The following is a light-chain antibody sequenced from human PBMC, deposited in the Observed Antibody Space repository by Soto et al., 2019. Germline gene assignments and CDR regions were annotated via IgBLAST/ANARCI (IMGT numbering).Light chain of an antibody. CDR2: GAS. J-gene: IGKJ1*01. CDR3: QQYDSSPWT. V-gene: IGKV3-20*01. CDR1: QSVTTY. Sequence: EIVLTQSPATLSLSPGERANISCRASQSVTTYLAWYQQKPGQSPRLLIYGASNRASGISDRFSGSGSGTDFTLTIYRLEPEDFAVYYCQQYDSSPWTFGQGTKVDNK.